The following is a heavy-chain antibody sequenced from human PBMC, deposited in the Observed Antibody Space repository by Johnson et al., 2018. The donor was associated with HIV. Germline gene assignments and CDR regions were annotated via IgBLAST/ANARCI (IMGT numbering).Heavy chain of an antibody. V-gene: IGHV3-9*01. CDR2: SSWNSGSR. Sequence: VQLVESGGGLVQPGRSLRLSCAASGFTFDDYVMHWARQAPGKGLEWVSGSSWNSGSRDYADSVKGRFTISRDNAKNSLYLQMNSLRTEDTAVYSCARDLRFNRTVQGLIIISGAFDMWGQGTMVTVS. CDR1: GFTFDDYV. CDR3: ARDLRFNRTVQGLIIISGAFDM. J-gene: IGHJ3*02. D-gene: IGHD3-10*01.